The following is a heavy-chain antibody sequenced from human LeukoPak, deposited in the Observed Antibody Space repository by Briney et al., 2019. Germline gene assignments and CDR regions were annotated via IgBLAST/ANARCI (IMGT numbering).Heavy chain of an antibody. V-gene: IGHV3-23*01. CDR1: GFTFRSHA. CDR3: ARDRTRGSGWYSMYYFDY. Sequence: GGSLRLSCVGSGFTFRSHAMSWVRQAPEKGLEFVSGIYENGGTTYYADSVKGRFTISRDNYKNTLYLEMDSLRAEDMAVYYCARDRTRGSGWYSMYYFDYWGQGTLVTVSS. J-gene: IGHJ4*02. D-gene: IGHD6-19*01. CDR2: IYENGGTT.